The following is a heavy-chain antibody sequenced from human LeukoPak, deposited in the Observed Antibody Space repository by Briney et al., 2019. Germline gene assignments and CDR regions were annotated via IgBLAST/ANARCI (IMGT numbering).Heavy chain of an antibody. J-gene: IGHJ5*02. Sequence: GGSLRLSCAASGFTFSSYAMSWVRQAPGKGPEWVSAISGSGGSTYYADSVKGRFTISRDNSKNTLYLQMNSLRAEDTAVYYCAKDRISAVAGTPPNWFDPWGQGTLVTVCS. CDR2: ISGSGGST. V-gene: IGHV3-23*01. CDR3: AKDRISAVAGTPPNWFDP. D-gene: IGHD6-19*01. CDR1: GFTFSSYA.